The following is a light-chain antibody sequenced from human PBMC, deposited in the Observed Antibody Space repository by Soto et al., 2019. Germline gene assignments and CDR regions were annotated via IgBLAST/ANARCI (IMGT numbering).Light chain of an antibody. V-gene: IGLV2-8*01. CDR2: EVS. J-gene: IGLJ2*01. CDR3: ISYAGSNNFVV. Sequence: QSALTQPPSASGSPGQSVTISCTGTTSDVGGYNYVSWYQQHPGKAPKLMIYEVSKRPSGVPARFSGSKSGNTASLTVSGLQAEDEADYYCISYAGSNNFVVFGGGTKLTVL. CDR1: TSDVGGYNY.